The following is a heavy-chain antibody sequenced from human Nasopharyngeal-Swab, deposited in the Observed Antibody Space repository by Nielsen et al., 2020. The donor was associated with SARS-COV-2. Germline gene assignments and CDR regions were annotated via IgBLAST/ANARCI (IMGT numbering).Heavy chain of an antibody. Sequence: SETLSLTCTVSGGSISSGGYYWSWIRQHPGKGLEWIGYIYYSGSTYYNPSLKSRVTISVDTSKNQFSLKLSSVTAADTAVYYCARGIAVAGPTDDYYYYGMDVWGQGTTVTVSS. V-gene: IGHV4-31*03. J-gene: IGHJ6*02. CDR3: ARGIAVAGPTDDYYYYGMDV. D-gene: IGHD6-19*01. CDR1: GGSISSGGYY. CDR2: IYYSGST.